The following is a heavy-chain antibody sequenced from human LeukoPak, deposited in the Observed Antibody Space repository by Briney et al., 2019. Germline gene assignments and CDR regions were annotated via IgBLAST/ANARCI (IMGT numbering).Heavy chain of an antibody. CDR1: GYTFTSYA. V-gene: IGHV1-3*01. CDR3: ARTGRYGDYDATRSHLGY. D-gene: IGHD4-17*01. Sequence: EASVKVSCKASGYTFTSYAMHWVRQAPGQRLEWMGWINAGNGNTKYSQKFQGRVTITRDTSASTAYMELSSLRSEDTAVYYCARTGRYGDYDATRSHLGYWGQGTLVTVSS. J-gene: IGHJ4*02. CDR2: INAGNGNT.